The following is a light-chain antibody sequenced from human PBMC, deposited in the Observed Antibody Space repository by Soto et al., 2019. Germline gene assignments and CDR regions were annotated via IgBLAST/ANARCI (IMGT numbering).Light chain of an antibody. V-gene: IGLV2-8*01. CDR3: ISYAGSNNYV. CDR2: EVS. J-gene: IGLJ1*01. Sequence: QSVLTRAPSASGSPGQSVTISCTGTSSDVGGYSSVAWFQHHPGKAPKLMIYEVSKRPSGVPDRFSGSKSGNTASLTVSGLQAEDEADYYCISYAGSNNYVFGTGTKVTVL. CDR1: SSDVGGYSS.